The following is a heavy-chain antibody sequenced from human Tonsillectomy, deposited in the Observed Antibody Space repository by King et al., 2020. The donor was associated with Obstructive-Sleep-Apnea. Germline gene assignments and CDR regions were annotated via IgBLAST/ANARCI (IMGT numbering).Heavy chain of an antibody. CDR1: GFTFSSYS. D-gene: IGHD3-22*01. V-gene: IGHV3-21*01. CDR3: ARFGKITMTRNWYFDL. CDR2: ISSSSSYI. Sequence: VQLVESGGGLVKPGGSLRLSCAASGFTFSSYSMNWVRQAPGKGLEWVSSISSSSSYIYYADSVKGRFTISRGNAKNSLYLQMNSLRAEDTAVYYCARFGKITMTRNWYFDLWGRGTLVTVSS. J-gene: IGHJ2*01.